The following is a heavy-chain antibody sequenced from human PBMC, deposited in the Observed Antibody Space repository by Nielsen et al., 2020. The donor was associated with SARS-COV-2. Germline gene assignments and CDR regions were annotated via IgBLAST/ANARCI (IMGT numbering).Heavy chain of an antibody. CDR3: ARANGGSYYGALDY. J-gene: IGHJ4*02. Sequence: GESLKISCAASGFSFSNYAMNWVRQAPGRGLEWVAVISYDGSNKYYADSVKGRFTISRDNSKNTLYVQMNSLRAEDTAVYYCARANGGSYYGALDYWGQGTLVTVSS. CDR2: ISYDGSNK. V-gene: IGHV3-30*04. CDR1: GFSFSNYA. D-gene: IGHD1-26*01.